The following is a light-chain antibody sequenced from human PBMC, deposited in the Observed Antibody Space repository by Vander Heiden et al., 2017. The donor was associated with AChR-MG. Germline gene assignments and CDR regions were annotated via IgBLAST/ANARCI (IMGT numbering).Light chain of an antibody. CDR2: INSDGSH. CDR1: SGPSSYA. CDR3: QTGGTGFWV. V-gene: IGLV4-69*01. J-gene: IGLJ3*02. Sequence: QLVLPPSPSASASLGSSFQLTCPLSSGPSSYAIAWQQQQPEKGPRYVMKINSDGSHSKGDGIPDRFSGSSSGAERDLTISSRQAEDEDDYYCQTGGTGFWVFGGGTKLTVL.